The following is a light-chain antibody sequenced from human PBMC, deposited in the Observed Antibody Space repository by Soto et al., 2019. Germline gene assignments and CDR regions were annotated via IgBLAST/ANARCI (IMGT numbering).Light chain of an antibody. CDR3: QQSYSNPFT. CDR2: AAS. Sequence: DIQMTQSPSSLSASVGDRVTIACRASQSIRSYLNWYQQKPGKAPKVXIYAASSLQSGVLSRFSGSGSGTDFTLTISSLQPEDFATYYCQQSYSNPFTFGPGTQVDI. V-gene: IGKV1-39*01. CDR1: QSIRSY. J-gene: IGKJ3*01.